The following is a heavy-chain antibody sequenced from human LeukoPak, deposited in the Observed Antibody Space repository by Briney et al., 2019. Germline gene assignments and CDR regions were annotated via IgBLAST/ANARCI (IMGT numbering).Heavy chain of an antibody. D-gene: IGHD2-21*02. J-gene: IGHJ4*02. CDR2: IIPILNIE. CDR3: AIRSDGAYCGGDCFYLDY. V-gene: IGHV1-69*04. Sequence: ASVKVSCKASGYTFTSYGISWVRLAPGQGLEWMGRIIPILNIEEYAQRFQGRVTITADTSTSTVYMELSSLRSEDTAIYYCAIRSDGAYCGGDCFYLDYWGQGTLVTVPS. CDR1: GYTFTSYG.